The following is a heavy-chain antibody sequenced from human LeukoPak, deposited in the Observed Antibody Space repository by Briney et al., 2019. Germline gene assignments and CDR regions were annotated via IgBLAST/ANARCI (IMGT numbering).Heavy chain of an antibody. CDR3: ARSAVELRNAFDI. D-gene: IGHD1-26*01. V-gene: IGHV4-59*01. J-gene: IGHJ3*02. CDR1: GGSLSSYS. Sequence: SETLSLTCTASGGSLSSYSWSWIRQPPGKGLEWIGYRHNSGSSKHSPSLKSRITISIENSKNQFSLQLTSVTAADTAIYYCARSAVELRNAFDIWGRGTMVSVSS. CDR2: RHNSGSS.